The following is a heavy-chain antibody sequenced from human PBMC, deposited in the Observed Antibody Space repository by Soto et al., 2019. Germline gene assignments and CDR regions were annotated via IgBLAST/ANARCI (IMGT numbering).Heavy chain of an antibody. J-gene: IGHJ6*02. V-gene: IGHV3-48*02. Sequence: EVQLVESGGGLVQPGGSLRLSCAASGFSFSTYSMNWVRQAPGKGLEWVSYISSRSYTIYYVDSVKGRFTISRDNAKNSLYLQMNSLGDEDTAVYYCARGGSSSYNGMDVVGQGTTVTVSS. CDR2: ISSRSYTI. CDR1: GFSFSTYS. D-gene: IGHD6-6*01. CDR3: ARGGSSSYNGMDV.